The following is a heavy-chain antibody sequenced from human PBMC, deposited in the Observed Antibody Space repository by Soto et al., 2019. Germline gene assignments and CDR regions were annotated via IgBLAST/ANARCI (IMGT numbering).Heavy chain of an antibody. CDR1: GGTFGNSA. V-gene: IGHV1-69*06. D-gene: IGHD3-10*01. Sequence: RASVKVSCKASGGTFGNSAISWVRQAPGQGLEWMGGIIPSFATGNSAPEFQGRLTITADKSTTTAYMELSSLRSEDTAVYYCARSYYGSGSYWFYGMDVWGQGTTVTVSS. CDR2: IIPSFATG. CDR3: ARSYYGSGSYWFYGMDV. J-gene: IGHJ6*02.